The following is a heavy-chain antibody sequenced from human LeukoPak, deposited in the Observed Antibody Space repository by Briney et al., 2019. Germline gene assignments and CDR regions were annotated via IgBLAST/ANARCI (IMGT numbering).Heavy chain of an antibody. D-gene: IGHD2-15*01. J-gene: IGHJ4*02. Sequence: PGGSLRLSCAASGFTFSSYEMNWVRQAPGKGLEWVSYISSSGSTINYADSVKGRFTISRDNAKNSLYLQMNSLRAEDTAVYYCARDPLGIDNGVDYWGQGTLVTVSS. CDR1: GFTFSSYE. CDR3: ARDPLGIDNGVDY. V-gene: IGHV3-48*03. CDR2: ISSSGSTI.